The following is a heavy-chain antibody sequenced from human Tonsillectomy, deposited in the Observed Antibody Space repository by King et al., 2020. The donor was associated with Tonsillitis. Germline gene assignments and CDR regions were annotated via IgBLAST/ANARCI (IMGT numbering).Heavy chain of an antibody. CDR3: ATLFLSGTYRQGDY. CDR2: ISYDGSNK. Sequence: VQLVESGGGVVQPGRSLRLSCAAFGFTFSSYGIHWVRQAPGKGLEWVAVISYDGSNKYYADSVKGRFTISRDNSKNTLYLQMNSLRAEDTAVYYLATLFLSGTYRQGDYWGQGTLVTVSS. D-gene: IGHD1-26*01. CDR1: GFTFSSYG. V-gene: IGHV3-33*05. J-gene: IGHJ4*02.